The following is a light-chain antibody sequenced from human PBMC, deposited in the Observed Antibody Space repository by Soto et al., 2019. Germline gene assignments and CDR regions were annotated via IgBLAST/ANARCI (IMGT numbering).Light chain of an antibody. CDR2: DAS. J-gene: IGKJ5*01. CDR3: QQRSKSTPK. V-gene: IGKV3-11*01. CDR1: QSVGSNY. Sequence: SPCTLSASPRVIASFYCRASQSVGSNYLAWYQQKPGQAPRLLIYDASNRATGTPARFSGSGSGTDFTLTISSLEPEDFAVYYCQQRSKSTPKFCQGTRPDVK.